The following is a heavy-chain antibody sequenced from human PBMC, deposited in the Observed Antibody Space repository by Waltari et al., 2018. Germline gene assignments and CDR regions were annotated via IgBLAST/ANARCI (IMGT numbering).Heavy chain of an antibody. CDR1: GFTVSSYA. CDR3: AKDRGHCGGDCFHFDY. J-gene: IGHJ4*01. V-gene: IGHV3-23*03. D-gene: IGHD2-21*01. CDR2: FSVGGSDT. Sequence: EVHLLESGGGLIQPGGSLRLSCAASGFTVSSYAMSWVRQVPGKALECVSVFSVGGSDTYYADSVKGRFTISRDNSKNTLYLQMNSLRAEDTAVYYCAKDRGHCGGDCFHFDYWGHGTLVTVSS.